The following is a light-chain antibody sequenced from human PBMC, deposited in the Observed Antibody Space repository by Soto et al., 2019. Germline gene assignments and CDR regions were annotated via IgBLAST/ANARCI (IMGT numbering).Light chain of an antibody. CDR2: EVT. CDR3: TSYTSSSTLDV. CDR1: SSDIDTYNY. J-gene: IGLJ1*01. V-gene: IGLV2-14*01. Sequence: QSVLTQPASVSGSPGQSITISCTGTSSDIDTYNYVSWYQQHPGKAPKLIIYEVTNRPSGVSNRSSGSKSGNTASLTISGLQAEDEADYYCTSYTSSSTLDVFGTGTKVTVL.